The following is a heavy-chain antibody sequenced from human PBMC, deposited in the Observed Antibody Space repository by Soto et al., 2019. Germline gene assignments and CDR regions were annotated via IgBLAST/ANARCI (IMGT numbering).Heavy chain of an antibody. CDR1: GGPINSWY. CDR3: ARTTYGDDAFEI. V-gene: IGHV4-59*01. CDR2: IYYSGAT. Sequence: QVQLQESGPGLVKASKTLSLTCAVSGGPINSWYWSWIRQTPGKGLEWIAYIYYSGATFYNPSLESRVTISVDTSKNQFSPRLASVTAADTAVYFCARTTYGDDAFEIWGQGTTVTVSS. J-gene: IGHJ3*02. D-gene: IGHD2-21*02.